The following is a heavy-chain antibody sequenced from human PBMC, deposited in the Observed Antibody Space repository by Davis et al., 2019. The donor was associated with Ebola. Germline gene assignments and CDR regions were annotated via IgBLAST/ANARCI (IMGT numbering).Heavy chain of an antibody. Sequence: MPSETLSLTCAVSGGSISSSNWWSWVRQPPGKGLEWIGEIYHSGSTNYNPSIKSRVTISVNKSKNQFSLKLSSVTAADTAVYYCAGVAVAGTSYAYWGQGTLVTVSS. J-gene: IGHJ4*02. D-gene: IGHD6-19*01. CDR3: AGVAVAGTSYAY. V-gene: IGHV4-4*02. CDR1: GGSISSSNW. CDR2: IYHSGST.